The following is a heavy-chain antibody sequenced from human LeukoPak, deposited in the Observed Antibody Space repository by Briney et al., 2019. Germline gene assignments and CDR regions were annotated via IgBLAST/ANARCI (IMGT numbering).Heavy chain of an antibody. CDR3: ARVSYDSSAYGYDAFDI. Sequence: GRSLRLSCAASGFTFSSYGMYWVRQAPGKGLEWVSSISSSSSYIYYADSVKGRFTISRDNAKNSLYLQMNSLRAEDTAVYYCARVSYDSSAYGYDAFDIWGQGTMVTVSS. V-gene: IGHV3-21*01. CDR1: GFTFSSYG. CDR2: ISSSSSYI. D-gene: IGHD3-22*01. J-gene: IGHJ3*02.